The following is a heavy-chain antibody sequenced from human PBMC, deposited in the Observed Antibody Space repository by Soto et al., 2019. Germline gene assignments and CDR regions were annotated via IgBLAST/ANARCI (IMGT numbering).Heavy chain of an antibody. J-gene: IGHJ5*02. Sequence: PGGSLRLSCAASGSTFSSYGMHWVRQAPGKGLEWVAVISYDGSNKYYADSVKGRFTISRDNSKNTLYLQMNSLRAEDTAVYYCAKVPHNRSGWPNWFDPWGQGTLVTVSS. CDR2: ISYDGSNK. CDR3: AKVPHNRSGWPNWFDP. D-gene: IGHD6-19*01. V-gene: IGHV3-30*18. CDR1: GSTFSSYG.